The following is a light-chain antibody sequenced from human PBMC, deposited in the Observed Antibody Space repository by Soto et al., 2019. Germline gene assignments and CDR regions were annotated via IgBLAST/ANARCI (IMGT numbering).Light chain of an antibody. J-gene: IGKJ4*01. CDR1: QNINRF. V-gene: IGKV1-39*01. CDR2: SAS. CDR3: QQTQSFPLT. Sequence: DIQMTQSPSSLSAFVGDRVTITCRASQNINRFLNWYQHKPGKPPRLLIYSASYLQSGVPSGFSGSGSGTDFTLTISSLQTEDFATYYCQQTQSFPLTFGGGTKVEI.